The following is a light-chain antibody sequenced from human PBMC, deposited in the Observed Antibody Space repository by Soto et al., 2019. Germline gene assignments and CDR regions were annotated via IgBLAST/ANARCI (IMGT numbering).Light chain of an antibody. CDR2: DYN. Sequence: QSVLTQPPSVSAAPGQTVTISCSGSLSNIGTNYVSWYQQLPGTAPKVLIYDYNKRRSGIPDRFSGSRSGTSATLGIAGLETGDEADYYCGAWDSSLSAAVFGGGTQVTVL. CDR1: LSNIGTNY. J-gene: IGLJ2*01. CDR3: GAWDSSLSAAV. V-gene: IGLV1-51*01.